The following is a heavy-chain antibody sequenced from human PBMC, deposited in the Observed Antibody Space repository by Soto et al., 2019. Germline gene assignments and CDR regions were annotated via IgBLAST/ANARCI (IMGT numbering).Heavy chain of an antibody. V-gene: IGHV4-59*01. J-gene: IGHJ4*02. CDR3: ARENYYALDY. CDR2: INYSGST. CDR1: SGSISSYN. Sequence: KPSETLSLTCTVSSGSISSYNWNWVRQPPGKGLEWIGFINYSGSTHYNPSLKSRVTISLDTPKNQFSLKLNSVTAADTAVYYCARENYYALDYWGPGTLVTVSS. D-gene: IGHD3-10*01.